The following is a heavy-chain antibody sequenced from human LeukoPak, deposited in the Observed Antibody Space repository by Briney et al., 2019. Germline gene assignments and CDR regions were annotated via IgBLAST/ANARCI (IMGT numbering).Heavy chain of an antibody. CDR2: ISSSSSYI. CDR3: ASRYCSGGSCHCDAY. CDR1: GFTFNTYS. V-gene: IGHV3-21*01. J-gene: IGHJ4*02. D-gene: IGHD2-15*01. Sequence: PGGSLRLSCAASGFTFNTYSMNWVRQAPGKGLEWASSISSSSSYIYYADSVKGRFTISRDNAKNSLYLQMNSLRADDTAVYYCASRYCSGGSCHCDAYWGQGTLVTVSS.